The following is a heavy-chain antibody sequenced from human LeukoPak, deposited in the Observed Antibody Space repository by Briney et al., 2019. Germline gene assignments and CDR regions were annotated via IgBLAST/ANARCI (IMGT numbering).Heavy chain of an antibody. D-gene: IGHD2-2*01. CDR2: IYYSGST. J-gene: IGHJ6*02. Sequence: SETLSLTCTVSGVSISSYYWNWIRQPPGKGLEWIGYIYYSGSTNYNPSLKSRVTISVDTSKNHFSLKVSSVTAADTAVYYCARDRTAEATRYYYYYGMDVWGQGTTVTVSS. CDR1: GVSISSYY. V-gene: IGHV4-59*01. CDR3: ARDRTAEATRYYYYYGMDV.